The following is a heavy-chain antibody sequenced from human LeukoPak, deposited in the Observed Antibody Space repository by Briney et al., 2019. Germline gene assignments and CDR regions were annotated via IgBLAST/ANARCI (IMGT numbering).Heavy chain of an antibody. CDR2: ISTSSSYR. CDR1: GFTFSSYS. J-gene: IGHJ6*03. V-gene: IGHV3-21*01. D-gene: IGHD1-26*01. CDR3: ARGRGSSYYYYYMDV. Sequence: GGSLRLFCAASGFTFSSYSMNWVRQAPGKGLEWVSSISTSSSYRYYADSVKGRFTISRDNAKNSLDLQMNSLRAEDTAVYYCARGRGSSYYYYYMDVWGKGTTVTVSS.